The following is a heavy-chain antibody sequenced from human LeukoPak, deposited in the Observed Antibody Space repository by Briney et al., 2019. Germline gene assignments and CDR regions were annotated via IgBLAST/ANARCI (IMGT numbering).Heavy chain of an antibody. CDR1: GGTFSSYA. V-gene: IGHV1-69*05. D-gene: IGHD3-22*01. CDR3: ARGSYYYDSSGYFDY. J-gene: IGHJ4*02. CDR2: IIPLFGTA. Sequence: ASVKVSCKASGGTFSSYAISWVRQAPGQGLEWMGRIIPLFGTANYAQKFQGRVTITTDESTSTAYMELSSLRSEDTAVYYCARGSYYYDSSGYFDYWGQGTLVTVSS.